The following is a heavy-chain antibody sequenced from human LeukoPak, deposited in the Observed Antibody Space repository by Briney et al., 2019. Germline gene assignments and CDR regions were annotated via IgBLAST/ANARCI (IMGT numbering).Heavy chain of an antibody. CDR1: GFTFSDYY. CDR2: ISYDGSNK. D-gene: IGHD2-15*01. J-gene: IGHJ6*03. V-gene: IGHV3-30*18. CDR3: AKNGDRGAYCTGGTCYPYFYYYMDV. Sequence: HPGGSLRLSCAASGFTFSDYYMSWIRQAPGKGLEWVAVISYDGSNKYYADSVKGRFTISRDNSKNTLYLQMNSLRAEDTAIYYCAKNGDRGAYCTGGTCYPYFYYYMDVWGKGTTVTI.